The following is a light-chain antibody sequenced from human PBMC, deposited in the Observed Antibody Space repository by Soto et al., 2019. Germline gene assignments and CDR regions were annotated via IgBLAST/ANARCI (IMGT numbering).Light chain of an antibody. CDR3: QSYDSTLSARYV. CDR1: SSNIGAGYD. V-gene: IGLV1-40*01. Sequence: QSVLTQPPSVSGAPGQSVTISCTGSSSNIGAGYDVHWYQQRPGTAPKLLIFGNNNRPSGVPDRFSGSKSGTSASLAITGLHAEDEGDYYCQSYDSTLSARYVFGTGTKLTVL. J-gene: IGLJ1*01. CDR2: GNN.